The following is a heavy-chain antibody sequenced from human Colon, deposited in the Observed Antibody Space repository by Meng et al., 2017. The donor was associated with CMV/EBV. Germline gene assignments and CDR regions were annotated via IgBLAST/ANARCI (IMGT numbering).Heavy chain of an antibody. CDR1: GYTFISYD. CDR2: MNPNSANT. CDR3: ARLSAAADYAFDI. D-gene: IGHD6-13*01. J-gene: IGHJ3*02. V-gene: IGHV1-8*01. Sequence: ASVTVSCKASGYTFISYDINWVRQATGQGLEWMGWMNPNSANTGYAQKFQGRVTLTRNTSISTAYMDLSSLRSEDTAVYYCARLSAAADYAFDIWGQGTMVTVSS.